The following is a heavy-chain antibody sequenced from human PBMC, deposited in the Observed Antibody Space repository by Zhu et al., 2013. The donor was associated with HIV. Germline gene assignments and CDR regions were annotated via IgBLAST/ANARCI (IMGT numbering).Heavy chain of an antibody. CDR2: INAGNGNT. CDR1: GYTFTSYA. J-gene: IGHJ4*02. D-gene: IGHD2-15*01. Sequence: QVQLVQSGAEVKKPGASVKVSCKASGYTFTSYAMHWVRQAPGQRLEWMGWINAGNGNTKYSQKSQGRVTITRDTSASTAYMELSSLRSEDTAVYYCARTLVVVAPIDYWGQGTLVTVSS. CDR3: ARTLVVVAPIDY. V-gene: IGHV1-3*01.